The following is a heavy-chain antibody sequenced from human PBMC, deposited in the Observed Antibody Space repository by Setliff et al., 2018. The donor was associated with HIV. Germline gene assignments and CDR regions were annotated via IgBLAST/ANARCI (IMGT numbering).Heavy chain of an antibody. Sequence: GESLKISCSASGFTFDTYAMHWVRQAPGKGLEWVSFITYDGSETSYADSVKGRFIISRDNSKMTLHLQMKSLRNEDTAVYYCVRDLWLVADWGQGTLVTRLL. V-gene: IGHV3-30*04. J-gene: IGHJ4*02. CDR3: VRDLWLVAD. CDR1: GFTFDTYA. CDR2: ITYDGSET. D-gene: IGHD6-19*01.